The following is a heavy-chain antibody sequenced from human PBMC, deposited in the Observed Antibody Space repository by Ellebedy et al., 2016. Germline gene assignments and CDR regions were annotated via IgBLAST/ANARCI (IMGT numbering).Heavy chain of an antibody. CDR2: ISSTSSTK. J-gene: IGHJ4*02. Sequence: GESLKISCAASGFTFSSYSMNWVRQAPGKGLEWVSYISSTSSTKYYGDSVKGRFTISRDNAKHSMFLQLNSLRDEDTAVYYCARSGYTFGSFDQWGQGTLVTVSS. CDR3: ARSGYTFGSFDQ. V-gene: IGHV3-48*02. D-gene: IGHD5-18*01. CDR1: GFTFSSYS.